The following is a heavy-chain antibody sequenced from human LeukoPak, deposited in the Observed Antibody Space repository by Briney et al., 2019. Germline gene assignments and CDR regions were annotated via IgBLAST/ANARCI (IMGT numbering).Heavy chain of an antibody. CDR2: INSDGNSK. CDR3: ARGHGLRADLSFDY. J-gene: IGHJ4*02. Sequence: GGSLRLSCAASGFTFGAYWMHWVRHAPGKGLVWVSRINSDGNSKSYADSVKGRFTISRDNAKNTMYLQMNSLRAEDTAEYYCARGHGLRADLSFDYWGQGTLVTVSS. D-gene: IGHD6-19*01. V-gene: IGHV3-74*01. CDR1: GFTFGAYW.